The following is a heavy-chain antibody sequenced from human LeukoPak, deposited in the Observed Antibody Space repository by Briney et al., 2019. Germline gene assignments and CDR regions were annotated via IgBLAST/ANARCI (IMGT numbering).Heavy chain of an antibody. V-gene: IGHV4-61*02. D-gene: IGHD4-17*01. CDR2: IYTSGST. Sequence: SETLSLTCTVSGGSISSGSYYWSWIRQPAGKGLEWIGRIYTSGSTNYNPSLKSRVTISVDTSKNPFSLKLISVTAPDTAVYYCARLSLFGDPFDYWGQGTLVTVSS. CDR1: GGSISSGSYY. CDR3: ARLSLFGDPFDY. J-gene: IGHJ4*02.